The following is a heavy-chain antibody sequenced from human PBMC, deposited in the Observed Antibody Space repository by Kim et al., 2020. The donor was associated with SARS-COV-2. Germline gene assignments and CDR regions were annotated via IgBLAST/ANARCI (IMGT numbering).Heavy chain of an antibody. Sequence: GGSLRLSCTASGFNFGAFAISWFRHAPGKGLEWVCFIRSAGYGGTAAYAADVQCRFSISRDDNNSIAQLKMNSIKIEDTAQYYSTLGEHFLMYVYLDYWG. J-gene: IGHJ4*01. CDR2: IRSAGYGGTA. V-gene: IGHV3-49*03. CDR3: TLGEHFLMYVYLDY. CDR1: GFNFGAFA. D-gene: IGHD3-3*02.